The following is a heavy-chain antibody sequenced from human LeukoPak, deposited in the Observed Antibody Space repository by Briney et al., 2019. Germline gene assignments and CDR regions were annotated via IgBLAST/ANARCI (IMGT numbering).Heavy chain of an antibody. J-gene: IGHJ6*02. V-gene: IGHV3-7*01. CDR1: GFTFSSYW. CDR3: AREAIITMVRGDPGMDV. Sequence: GGSLRLSCAASGFTFSSYWMSWVRQAPGKGLERVANIKQDGSEKYYVDSVKGRFTISRDNAKNSLYLQMNSLRAEDTAVYYCAREAIITMVRGDPGMDVWGQGTTVTVSS. D-gene: IGHD3-10*01. CDR2: IKQDGSEK.